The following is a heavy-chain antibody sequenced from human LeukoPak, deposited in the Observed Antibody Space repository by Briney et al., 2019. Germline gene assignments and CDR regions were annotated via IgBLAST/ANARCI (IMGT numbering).Heavy chain of an antibody. CDR1: GFTFSTYW. CDR3: VTGHYDSRIYFDI. D-gene: IGHD3-16*01. CDR2: IKFDGSLA. V-gene: IGHV3-74*01. Sequence: PGGSLRLSCGASGFTFSTYWIHWVRQAPGKGLVWVSQIKFDGSLASYADSVKGRFTISRDNAKNTLDLQMNSLRTEYTAVYYCVTGHYDSRIYFDIWGRGTLVTVSS. J-gene: IGHJ2*01.